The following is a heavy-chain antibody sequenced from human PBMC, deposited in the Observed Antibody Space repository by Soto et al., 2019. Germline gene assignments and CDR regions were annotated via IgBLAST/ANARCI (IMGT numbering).Heavy chain of an antibody. CDR2: ISGSGGST. Sequence: TGGSLRLSCAASGFTFSSYAMSWVRQAPGKGLEWVSAISGSGGSTYYADSVKGRFTISRDNSKNTLYLQMNSLRAEDTAVYYCAKVSPWYCTNDVCYTGNYYYGMDVWGQGTTVTVSS. CDR3: AKVSPWYCTNDVCYTGNYYYGMDV. J-gene: IGHJ6*02. V-gene: IGHV3-23*01. CDR1: GFTFSSYA. D-gene: IGHD2-8*01.